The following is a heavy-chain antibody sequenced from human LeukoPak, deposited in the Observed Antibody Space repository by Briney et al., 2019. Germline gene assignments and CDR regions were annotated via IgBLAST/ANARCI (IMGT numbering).Heavy chain of an antibody. Sequence: GGSLRLSCAASGFTFSDYYMSWIRQAPGKGLEWVSYISSSGSTIYYADSVKGRFTISRDNAKNSLYLQMNSLRAEDTAVYYCARAGSGYDSTSHYFYYMDVWGKGTTVTVSS. CDR1: GFTFSDYY. J-gene: IGHJ6*03. V-gene: IGHV3-11*04. CDR2: ISSSGSTI. CDR3: ARAGSGYDSTSHYFYYMDV. D-gene: IGHD5-12*01.